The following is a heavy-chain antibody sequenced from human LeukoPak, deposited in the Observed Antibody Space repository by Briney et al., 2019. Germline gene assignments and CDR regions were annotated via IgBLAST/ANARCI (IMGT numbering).Heavy chain of an antibody. D-gene: IGHD3-10*01. CDR2: IGSDNKP. CDR1: GFTFSAYA. CDR3: ARTRGGDHFYNYGMDV. Sequence: GGSLRLSCEASGFTFSAYAMTWVRQAPGQGLEWVSSIGSDNKPHYSESVKGRFAISRDNSKSMLFLQLNSLRAEDTALYYCARTRGGDHFYNYGMDVWGQGTTVTVSS. V-gene: IGHV3-23*05. J-gene: IGHJ6*02.